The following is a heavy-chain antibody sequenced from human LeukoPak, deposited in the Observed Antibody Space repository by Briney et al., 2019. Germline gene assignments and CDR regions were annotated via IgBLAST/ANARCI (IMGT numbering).Heavy chain of an antibody. J-gene: IGHJ4*02. CDR2: ISGSVGTT. CDR3: ARAISGYNYGLDY. D-gene: IGHD5-18*01. CDR1: GFTFSNYA. V-gene: IGHV3-23*01. Sequence: PGGSLRLSCAASGFTFSNYAMSWVRQAPEKGLEWVSAISGSVGTTYYADSVKGRFTISRDNSKNTLSLQMNSLRAEDTAVYFCARAISGYNYGLDYWGQGTLVIVSS.